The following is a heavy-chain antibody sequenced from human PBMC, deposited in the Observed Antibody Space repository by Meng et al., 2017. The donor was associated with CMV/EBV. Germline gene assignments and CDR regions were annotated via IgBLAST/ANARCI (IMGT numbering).Heavy chain of an antibody. V-gene: IGHV1-18*01. CDR1: GYTFTSYG. J-gene: IGHJ6*02. CDR3: ARDDKAYCGGDCPPVTYYYYYGMDV. Sequence: ASVKVSCKASGYTFTSYGISWVRQAPGQGLEWMGWISAYNGNTNYAQKLQGRVTMTTDTSTSTAYMELRSLRSDDTAVYYRARDDKAYCGGDCPPVTYYYYYGMDVWGQGTTVTVSS. D-gene: IGHD2-21*01. CDR2: ISAYNGNT.